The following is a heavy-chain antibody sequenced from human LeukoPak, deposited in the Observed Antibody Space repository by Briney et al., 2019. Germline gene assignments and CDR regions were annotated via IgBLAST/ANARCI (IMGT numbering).Heavy chain of an antibody. J-gene: IGHJ5*02. CDR3: ARAPYIVVVPADNWFDP. D-gene: IGHD2-2*01. CDR1: GYTFNSYY. V-gene: IGHV1-46*02. Sequence: ASVKVSCKASGYTFNSYYMHWVRQAPAQGLEWMGIIKPSGGSTSYAQKFQGRVTMTRDTSTSTVYMELSSLRSEDTAVYYCARAPYIVVVPADNWFDPWGQGTLVTVSS. CDR2: IKPSGGST.